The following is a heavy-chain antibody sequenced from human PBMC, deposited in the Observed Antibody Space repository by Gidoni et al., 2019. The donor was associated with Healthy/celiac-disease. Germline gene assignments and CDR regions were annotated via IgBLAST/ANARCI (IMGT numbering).Heavy chain of an antibody. CDR3: STLPDYGDY. Sequence: EVQLVESGGGLVKPGGSLRLSCAASGFTFSNAWRSWVRQAPGKGLGWVGRIKSKTDGGTTDYAVPVKGRFPISRDDSKNTLYLQMNSLITEDTAVYYCSTLPDYGDYWGQGTLVTVSS. CDR1: GFTFSNAW. J-gene: IGHJ4*02. V-gene: IGHV3-15*01. CDR2: IKSKTDGGTT.